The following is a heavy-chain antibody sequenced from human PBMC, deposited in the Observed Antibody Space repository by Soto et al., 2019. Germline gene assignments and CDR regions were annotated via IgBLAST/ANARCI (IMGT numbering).Heavy chain of an antibody. J-gene: IGHJ5*02. V-gene: IGHV4-39*01. D-gene: IGHD2-2*01. Sequence: PSETLSLTCTVSGGSISSSSYYWGWIRQPPGKGLEWIGSIYYSGSTYYNPSLKSRVTISVDTSKNQFSLKLSSVTAADTAVYYCARGPNLDDCSSTSCYDWFDPWGQGTLVTVSS. CDR1: GGSISSSSYY. CDR2: IYYSGST. CDR3: ARGPNLDDCSSTSCYDWFDP.